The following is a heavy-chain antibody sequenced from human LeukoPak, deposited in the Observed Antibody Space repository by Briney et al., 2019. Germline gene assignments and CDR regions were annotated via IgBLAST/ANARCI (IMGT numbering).Heavy chain of an antibody. D-gene: IGHD2-21*01. V-gene: IGHV1-3*04. J-gene: IGHJ4*02. Sequence: VASVKVSCKASGGTFSSYAICWVRQASGQGLEWMGWINIGNGNTKYSQNFQGRITITRDTSATTAYMDLSSLRSEDTAMYYCARRLGRSFDYWGQGTLVTVSS. CDR1: GGTFSSYA. CDR3: ARRLGRSFDY. CDR2: INIGNGNT.